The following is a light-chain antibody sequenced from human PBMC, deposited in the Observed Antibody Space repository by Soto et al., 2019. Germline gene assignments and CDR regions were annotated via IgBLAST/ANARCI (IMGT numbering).Light chain of an antibody. V-gene: IGKV1-39*01. CDR3: QKYNSAPLT. Sequence: SQSPTSLSASIGDRVTITCRASHSISNNLNWYQQKPGKAPNLLIYTASSLQSGVPSRFSGSGSGTDFTLTISSLQPEDVAAYYCQKYNSAPLTFAGGTKVAIK. CDR2: TAS. J-gene: IGKJ4*01. CDR1: HSISNN.